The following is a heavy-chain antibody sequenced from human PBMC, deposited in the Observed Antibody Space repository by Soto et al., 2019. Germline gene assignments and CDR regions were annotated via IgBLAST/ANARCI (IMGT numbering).Heavy chain of an antibody. Sequence: SVKVSCKASGGTFSSYAISWVRQAPGQGLEWMGGIIPIFGTANYAQKFQGRVTITADESTSTAYMELSSLRSEDTAVYYCGRDLLLRFLEWKTYYYYGMDVWGQGTTVTVSS. CDR1: GGTFSSYA. J-gene: IGHJ6*02. D-gene: IGHD3-3*01. V-gene: IGHV1-69*13. CDR2: IIPIFGTA. CDR3: GRDLLLRFLEWKTYYYYGMDV.